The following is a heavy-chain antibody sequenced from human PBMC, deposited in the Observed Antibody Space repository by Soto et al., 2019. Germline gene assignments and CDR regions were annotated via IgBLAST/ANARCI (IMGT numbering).Heavy chain of an antibody. CDR3: AREQGSFDY. CDR1: GGSFSDYH. V-gene: IGHV4-34*01. CDR2: INHSGST. J-gene: IGHJ4*02. D-gene: IGHD3-10*01. Sequence: LSLTCAVFGGSFSDYHWSWIRQPPGKGLEWIGEINHSGSTNYNASLKSRVTISIDTSKNHFSLKLSSVTAADTAVYYCAREQGSFDYWGQGTLVTVS.